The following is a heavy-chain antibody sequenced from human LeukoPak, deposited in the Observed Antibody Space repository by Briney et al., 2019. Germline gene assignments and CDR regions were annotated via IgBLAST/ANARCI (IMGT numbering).Heavy chain of an antibody. V-gene: IGHV4-34*01. CDR3: ATTPMATRSGFDP. D-gene: IGHD5-18*01. CDR1: GGSFSGYY. J-gene: IGHJ5*02. CDR2: INHSGST. Sequence: SETLSLTRAVYGGSFSGYYWSSIRQPPGKGLEWIGEINHSGSTNYNPSLKSRVTTSVDTSKNQFSLKLSSVTAADTAVYYCATTPMATRSGFDPWGQGTLVTVSS.